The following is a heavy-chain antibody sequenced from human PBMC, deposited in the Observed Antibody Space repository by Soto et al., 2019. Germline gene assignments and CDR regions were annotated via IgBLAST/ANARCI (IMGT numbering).Heavy chain of an antibody. CDR2: INHSGST. CDR1: GGSFSGYY. CDR3: ARGHVLRFLEWSYNWFDP. V-gene: IGHV4-34*01. D-gene: IGHD3-3*01. J-gene: IGHJ5*02. Sequence: PSETLSLTCAVYGGSFSGYYWSWIRQPPGKGLEWIGEINHSGSTNYNPSLKSRVTISVDTSKNQFSLKLSSVTAADTAVYYCARGHVLRFLEWSYNWFDPWGQGTLVTVSS.